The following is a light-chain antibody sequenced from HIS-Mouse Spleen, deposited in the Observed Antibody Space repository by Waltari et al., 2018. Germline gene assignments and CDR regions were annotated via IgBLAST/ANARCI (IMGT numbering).Light chain of an antibody. CDR2: EDS. CDR3: YSTDSSGNHRV. CDR1: ALPKKY. Sequence: SYELTQPPSVSVSPGQTARITCSGDALPKKYAYWYQQKSGQAPVLVIYEDSKRTSGIPGRFSGSSSGTMATLTISGAQVEDEADYYCYSTDSSGNHRVFGGGTKPTVL. V-gene: IGLV3-10*01. J-gene: IGLJ2*01.